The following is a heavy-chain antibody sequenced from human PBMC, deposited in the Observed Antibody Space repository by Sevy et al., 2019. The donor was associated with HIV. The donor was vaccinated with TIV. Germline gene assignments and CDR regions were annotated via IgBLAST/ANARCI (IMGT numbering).Heavy chain of an antibody. D-gene: IGHD1-1*01. CDR1: GFTFSSYA. V-gene: IGHV3-23*01. CDR3: AKGLTTTSRFTFDP. Sequence: GGSLRLSFAASGFTFSSYAMGWVRQAPGKGLEWVSTISGGGDATYYADSVKGRFTVSRDSSKNTLSLQMNSLRAEDTALYYCAKGLTTTSRFTFDPWGQGTLVTVSS. CDR2: ISGGGDAT. J-gene: IGHJ5*02.